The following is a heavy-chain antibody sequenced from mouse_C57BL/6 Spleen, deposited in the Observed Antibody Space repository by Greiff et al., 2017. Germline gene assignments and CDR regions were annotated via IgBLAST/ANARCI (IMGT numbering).Heavy chain of an antibody. Sequence: EVQLVESGGGLVKPGGSLKLSCAASGFTFSSYAMSWVRQTPEKRLEWVATISDGGSYTYYPDNVKGRFTISRDNAKNNLYLQMSHLKSEDTAMYYCARYRDSSGSPFAYWGQGTLVTVSA. CDR3: ARYRDSSGSPFAY. CDR1: GFTFSSYA. D-gene: IGHD3-2*02. CDR2: ISDGGSYT. J-gene: IGHJ3*01. V-gene: IGHV5-4*01.